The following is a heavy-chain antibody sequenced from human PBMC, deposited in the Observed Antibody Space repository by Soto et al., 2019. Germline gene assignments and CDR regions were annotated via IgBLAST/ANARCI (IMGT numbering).Heavy chain of an antibody. Sequence: PGGSLRLSCAASGFTFSSYGMHWVRQAPGKGLEWVAFISYHGSNKYYADSVKGRFTISRDNSKNTLYLQMNSLRADDTAVYYCAKDSSGSLDYWGQGTLVTAPQ. V-gene: IGHV3-30*18. CDR1: GFTFSSYG. D-gene: IGHD3-3*01. J-gene: IGHJ4*02. CDR3: AKDSSGSLDY. CDR2: ISYHGSNK.